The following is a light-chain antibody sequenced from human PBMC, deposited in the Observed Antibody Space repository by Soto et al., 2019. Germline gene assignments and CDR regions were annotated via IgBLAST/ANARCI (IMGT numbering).Light chain of an antibody. V-gene: IGLV2-14*01. CDR2: EVS. CDR3: ASYTTSSTWV. Sequence: QCALTQPASVSGSPGQSITISCTGTSSDVGVYNYVSWYQHHPGKAPKVMIYEVSNRPSGVSNRFSGSKSGNTASLTISGLQAEDEADYYCASYTTSSTWVFGGGTKVTVL. J-gene: IGLJ3*02. CDR1: SSDVGVYNY.